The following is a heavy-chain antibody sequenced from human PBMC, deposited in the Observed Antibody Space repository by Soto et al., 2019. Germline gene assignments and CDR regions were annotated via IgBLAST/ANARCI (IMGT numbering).Heavy chain of an antibody. J-gene: IGHJ6*02. CDR2: INHSGST. Sequence: SETLSLTCAVYGGSFSGYYWSWIRQPPGKGLEWIGEINHSGSTNYNPSLKSRVTISVDTSKNQFSLKLSSVTAADTAVYYCARGTRWELRRNHYYYGMDVWGQGTTVTVSS. V-gene: IGHV4-34*01. D-gene: IGHD1-26*01. CDR3: ARGTRWELRRNHYYYGMDV. CDR1: GGSFSGYY.